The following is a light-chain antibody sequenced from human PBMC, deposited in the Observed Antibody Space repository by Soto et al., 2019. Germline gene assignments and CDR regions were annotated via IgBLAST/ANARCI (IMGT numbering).Light chain of an antibody. J-gene: IGKJ1*01. CDR2: AAS. V-gene: IGKV1-17*01. CDR1: QGIGDA. CDR3: LQHNEFWWT. Sequence: DIQMGQSPSSLSASVGDRVTITCRASQGIGDALGWYQQKPGKAPKRLIYAASTLQSGVPSRFSGSGSGTEFTLTISSLQPDDFATYYCLQHNEFWWTFGQGTKVDIK.